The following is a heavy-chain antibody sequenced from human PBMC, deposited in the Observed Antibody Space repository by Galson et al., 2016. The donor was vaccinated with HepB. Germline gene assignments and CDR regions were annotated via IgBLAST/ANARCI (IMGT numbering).Heavy chain of an antibody. V-gene: IGHV1-18*01. J-gene: IGHJ6*02. CDR3: ARGVYYYASSGYHPDGMDV. Sequence: SVKVSCKASGYTFTSYGISWVRQAPGQGLEWVGWISPYTGDIYNAQKVQGRVTMTTDTSTSTAYMELRSLRSDDTAVYYCARGVYYYASSGYHPDGMDVWGQGTTVTVSS. CDR1: GYTFTSYG. D-gene: IGHD3-22*01. CDR2: ISPYTGDI.